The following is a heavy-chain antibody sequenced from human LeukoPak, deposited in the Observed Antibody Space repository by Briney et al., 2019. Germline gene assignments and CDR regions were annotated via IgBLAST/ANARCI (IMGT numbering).Heavy chain of an antibody. V-gene: IGHV3-23*01. CDR3: AKASRGGLRYFDWLSDY. J-gene: IGHJ4*02. CDR1: GFTFSSYA. D-gene: IGHD3-9*01. CDR2: ISGSGGST. Sequence: AGGSLRLSCAASGFTFSSYAMGWVRQAPGKGLEWDSAISGSGGSTYYADSVKGRSTISRDNSKNTLYLQMNSLRAEDTAVYYCAKASRGGLRYFDWLSDYWGQGTLVTVSS.